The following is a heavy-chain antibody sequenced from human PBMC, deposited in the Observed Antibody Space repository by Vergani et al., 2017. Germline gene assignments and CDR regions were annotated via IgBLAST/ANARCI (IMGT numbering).Heavy chain of an antibody. CDR3: AGRGVLWDGDYAHWYFDL. CDR1: GYSFTSYW. D-gene: IGHD4-17*01. Sequence: EVQLVQSGAEVKKPGESLKISCKGSGYSFTSYWIGWVRQMPGKGLEWMGIIYPGDSDTRYSPSFPGQVTISADKSISTAYLQWSSLKASDTAMYYCAGRGVLWDGDYAHWYFDLWGRGTLVTVSS. J-gene: IGHJ2*01. CDR2: IYPGDSDT. V-gene: IGHV5-51*01.